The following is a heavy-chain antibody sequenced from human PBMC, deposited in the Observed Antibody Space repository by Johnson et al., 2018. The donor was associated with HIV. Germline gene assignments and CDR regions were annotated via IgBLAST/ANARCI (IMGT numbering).Heavy chain of an antibody. CDR2: ISYDGSNK. CDR1: GFTFSSYA. Sequence: QEQLVESVGGVVQPGRSLRLSCAASGFTFSSYAMHWVRQAPGKGLEWVAVISYDGSNKYYADSVKGRFTISRDNSKNTLYLQMNSLRAEDTAVYYCARPGSSGWYPDAFDIWGQGTMVTVSS. J-gene: IGHJ3*02. V-gene: IGHV3-30-3*01. D-gene: IGHD6-19*01. CDR3: ARPGSSGWYPDAFDI.